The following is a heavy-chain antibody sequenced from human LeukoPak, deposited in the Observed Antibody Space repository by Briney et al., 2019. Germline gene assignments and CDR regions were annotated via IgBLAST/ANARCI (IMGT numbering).Heavy chain of an antibody. Sequence: GGSLRLSCAASGFSFSSYAMHWVRQAPGKGLEWVAVISYDGSNKYYADSVKGRFTISRDNSKNTLYLQMNSLRAEDTAVYYCARDRKDTVRSYYFDYWGQGTLVTVSS. CDR3: ARDRKDTVRSYYFDY. CDR1: GFSFSSYA. CDR2: ISYDGSNK. V-gene: IGHV3-30-3*01. J-gene: IGHJ4*02. D-gene: IGHD1-14*01.